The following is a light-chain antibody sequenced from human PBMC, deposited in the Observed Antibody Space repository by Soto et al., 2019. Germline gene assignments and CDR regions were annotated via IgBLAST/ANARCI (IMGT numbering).Light chain of an antibody. CDR1: QSVSSY. J-gene: IGKJ1*01. Sequence: EIVLTQSPATLSLSPGERATLSCRASQSVSSYLAWYQQKPGQAPRLLIYDASNRATGIPARFSGSGSGTNFTLTISSLVSEDFAVYYCQQRRTFGQGSKVDSK. CDR3: QQRRT. CDR2: DAS. V-gene: IGKV3-11*01.